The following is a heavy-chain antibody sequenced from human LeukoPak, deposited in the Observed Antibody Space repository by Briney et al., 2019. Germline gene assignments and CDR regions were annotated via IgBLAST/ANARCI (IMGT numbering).Heavy chain of an antibody. CDR1: GFTVSSNY. V-gene: IGHV3-66*01. CDR2: IYSGGRT. J-gene: IGHJ4*02. CDR3: ARESGSYYGVTLDY. Sequence: GGSLRLSCAASGFTVSSNYMSWVRQAPGKGLEWVSVIYSGGRTEYADSVKGRFTISRNNSKNTLYLQMNSLRAEDTAVYYCARESGSYYGVTLDYWGQGTLVTVSS. D-gene: IGHD1-26*01.